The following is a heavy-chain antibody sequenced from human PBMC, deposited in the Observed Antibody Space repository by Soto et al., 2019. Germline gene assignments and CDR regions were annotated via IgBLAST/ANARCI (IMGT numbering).Heavy chain of an antibody. Sequence: ASVKVSCKTSGHTLINYYMHWVRQAPGQGLDWLGKIDPSGNGTSYAERFQGRITLTSDTSTKTVYVELSSLRSEDTAIYYCAINYYDSSGYLYWGQGTLVTVSS. CDR2: IDPSGNGT. V-gene: IGHV1-46*01. CDR1: GHTLINYY. CDR3: AINYYDSSGYLY. J-gene: IGHJ4*02. D-gene: IGHD3-22*01.